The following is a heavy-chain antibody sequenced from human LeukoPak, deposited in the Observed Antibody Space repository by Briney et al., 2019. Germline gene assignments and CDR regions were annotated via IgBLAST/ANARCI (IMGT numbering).Heavy chain of an antibody. J-gene: IGHJ4*02. Sequence: GGSLRLSCAASGFTFTSAWMSWVRQAPGKGLEWVGRIKGKTAAGAPDYVASVKGRFTISRDDSKNTLFLQMNSLKTEDTAVYYCITGDYDFWSGFYSPNHYFDYWGQGTLVTVSS. CDR1: GFTFTSAW. D-gene: IGHD3-3*01. CDR3: ITGDYDFWSGFYSPNHYFDY. CDR2: IKGKTAAGAP. V-gene: IGHV3-15*01.